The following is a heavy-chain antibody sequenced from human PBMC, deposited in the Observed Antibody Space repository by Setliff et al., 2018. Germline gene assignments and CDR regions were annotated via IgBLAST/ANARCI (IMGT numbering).Heavy chain of an antibody. J-gene: IGHJ6*03. D-gene: IGHD3-22*01. V-gene: IGHV1-69*05. CDR2: TIPTFGTT. CDR3: VREGVDSRSSTDYRYYMDV. CDR1: GATFSSYG. Sequence: GASVKVSCKASGATFSSYGISWVRQAPGQGLEWMGGTIPTFGTTEYAQKFQGRLTIITDESTNTAFMQLSSLRSDDTAVYYCVREGVDSRSSTDYRYYMDVWGKGTTVTVSS.